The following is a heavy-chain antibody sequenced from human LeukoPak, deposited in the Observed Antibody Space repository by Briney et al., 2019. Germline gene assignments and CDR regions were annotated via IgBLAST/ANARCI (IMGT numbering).Heavy chain of an antibody. Sequence: SVNVSCKASGGTLSSYAISWVRQAPGQGREWMGRIIPIFGTANYAQKLQGRVTITTDESTSTAYMELSSLRSEDTAVYYCARDRYDSSGYYPRPGDYWGQGTLVTVSS. J-gene: IGHJ4*02. V-gene: IGHV1-69*05. CDR2: IIPIFGTA. CDR3: ARDRYDSSGYYPRPGDY. D-gene: IGHD3-22*01. CDR1: GGTLSSYA.